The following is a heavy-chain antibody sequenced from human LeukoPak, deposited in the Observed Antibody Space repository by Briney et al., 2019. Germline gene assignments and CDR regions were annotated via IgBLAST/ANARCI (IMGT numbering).Heavy chain of an antibody. Sequence: GGSLRLSCAAAGFTVSSNYMSWVRQAPGKGLEWGSVIYSGGSTYYADSVKGRFTISRDNSKNTLYLQMTSLRAEDTAVYYCTASRGVGNFIFWGQGTLVTVSS. CDR2: IYSGGST. CDR1: GFTVSSNY. CDR3: TASRGVGNFIF. J-gene: IGHJ4*02. D-gene: IGHD3-10*01. V-gene: IGHV3-53*01.